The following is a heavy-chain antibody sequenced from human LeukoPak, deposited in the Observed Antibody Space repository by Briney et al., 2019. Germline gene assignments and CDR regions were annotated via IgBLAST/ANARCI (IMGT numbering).Heavy chain of an antibody. J-gene: IGHJ4*02. CDR2: IYHSGST. CDR3: ARVNYSGSYYFDY. D-gene: IGHD1-26*01. CDR1: GGSISSGNW. V-gene: IGHV4-4*02. Sequence: PSGTLSLTCAVSGGSISSGNWWTWVRQPPGKGLEWIGEIYHSGSTNYNPSLKSRVTISVDTSKNQFSLKLSSVTAADTAVYYCARVNYSGSYYFDYWGQGTLVTVSS.